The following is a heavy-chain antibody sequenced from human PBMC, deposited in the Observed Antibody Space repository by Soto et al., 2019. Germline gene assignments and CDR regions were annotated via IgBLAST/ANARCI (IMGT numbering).Heavy chain of an antibody. CDR1: GFIFNTYA. D-gene: IGHD1-1*01. V-gene: IGHV3-23*01. Sequence: GGSLRLSCAASGFIFNTYAMHWVRQAPGKGLEWVSAISGSGGSTYYADSVKGRFTISRDNSKNTLYLQMNSLRAEDTAVYYCAKGPHDLSVVYYYMDVWGKGTTVTVSS. J-gene: IGHJ6*03. CDR3: AKGPHDLSVVYYYMDV. CDR2: ISGSGGST.